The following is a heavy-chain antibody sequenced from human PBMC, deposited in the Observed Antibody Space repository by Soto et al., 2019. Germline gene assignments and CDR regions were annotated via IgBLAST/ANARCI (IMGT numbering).Heavy chain of an antibody. CDR1: EFTVSGHA. V-gene: IGHV3-23*01. D-gene: IGHD2-15*01. Sequence: EVQVLESGGGLVQPGGSLRLSCEGSEFTVSGHAMTWIRQAPGKGPEWVSTITADGGTYYADSVKGRFAMSRDPSENTRYLQMNSLGAEDTAAYYCAPHVSCSGGSCQYDAFAIRGQGTMVTVSS. CDR2: ITADGGT. J-gene: IGHJ3*02. CDR3: APHVSCSGGSCQYDAFAI.